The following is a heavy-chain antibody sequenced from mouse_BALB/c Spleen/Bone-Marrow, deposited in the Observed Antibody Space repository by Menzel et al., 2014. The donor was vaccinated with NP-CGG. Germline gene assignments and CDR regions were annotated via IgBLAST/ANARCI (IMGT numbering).Heavy chain of an antibody. J-gene: IGHJ3*01. CDR3: ARRNTYDEGFAD. D-gene: IGHD5-2*01. CDR2: VNPDSSTL. V-gene: IGHV4-1*02. CDR1: GFDFRRYW. Sequence: EVKLMESGGGLVQPGGSLRLSCAASGFDFRRYWMNWVRQAPGKGLEWIGEVNPDSSTLNYTPSLKDKFIISRDNAKNTRDRQMSKVRSEDTALYYCARRNTYDEGFADWGQGTLVTVSA.